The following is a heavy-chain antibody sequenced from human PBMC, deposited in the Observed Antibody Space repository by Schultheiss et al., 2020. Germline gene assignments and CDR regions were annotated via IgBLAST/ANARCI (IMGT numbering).Heavy chain of an antibody. CDR1: GGSISSGGYY. D-gene: IGHD3-10*01. CDR2: IYYSGST. Sequence: SQTLSLTCTVSGGSISSGGYYWSWIRQHPGKGLEWIGSIYYSGSTNYNPSLKSRVTISVDTSKNQFSLKLSSVTAADTAVYYCARLRITMVRGVLHHYYGMDVWGQGTTVTVSS. J-gene: IGHJ6*02. V-gene: IGHV4-39*07. CDR3: ARLRITMVRGVLHHYYGMDV.